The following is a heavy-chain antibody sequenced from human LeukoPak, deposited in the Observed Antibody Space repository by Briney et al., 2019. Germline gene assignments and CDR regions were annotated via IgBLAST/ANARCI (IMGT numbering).Heavy chain of an antibody. D-gene: IGHD3-10*01. J-gene: IGHJ5*02. CDR2: IWYDGSNK. CDR3: ARDSGSGSPNKWFDP. Sequence: GGSLRLSCAASGFTFSRYGMFWVRQAPGKGLEWVAVIWYDGSNKYYADSVKGRFTISRDNAKNTLYLQLNSLKPEDTAVYYWARDSGSGSPNKWFDPWGQGTLVSVSS. V-gene: IGHV3-33*07. CDR1: GFTFSRYG.